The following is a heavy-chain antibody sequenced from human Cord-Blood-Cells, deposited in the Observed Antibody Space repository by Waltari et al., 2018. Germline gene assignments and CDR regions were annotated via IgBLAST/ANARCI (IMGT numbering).Heavy chain of an antibody. CDR2: INPNSGGT. D-gene: IGHD6-13*01. V-gene: IGHV1-2*02. J-gene: IGHJ4*02. CDR1: GYTFTGYY. Sequence: QVQLVQSGAEVKKPGASVKVSCKASGYTFTGYYMPWGRPAPGQGLEWMGWINPNSGGTNYAQKFQGRVTMTRDTSISTAYMELSRLRSDDTAVYYCARDGTRYSSSWYDYWGQGTLVTVSS. CDR3: ARDGTRYSSSWYDY.